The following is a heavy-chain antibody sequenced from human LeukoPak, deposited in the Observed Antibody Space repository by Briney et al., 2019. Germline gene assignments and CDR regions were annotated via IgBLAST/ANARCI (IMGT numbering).Heavy chain of an antibody. Sequence: PSETLSLTCTVSGGSISSYYWSWIRQPPGKGLEWIGYIHYSGSTNYNPSLKSRVTISVDKSKNQFSLKLSSVTAADTAVYYCARASATVGPLDYWGQGTLVTVSS. CDR2: IHYSGST. J-gene: IGHJ4*02. D-gene: IGHD4-23*01. CDR1: GGSISSYY. CDR3: ARASATVGPLDY. V-gene: IGHV4-59*12.